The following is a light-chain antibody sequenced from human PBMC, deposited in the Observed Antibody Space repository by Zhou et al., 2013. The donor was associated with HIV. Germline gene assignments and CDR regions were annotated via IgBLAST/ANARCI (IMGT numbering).Light chain of an antibody. J-gene: IGKJ1*01. V-gene: IGKV2-28*01. Sequence: DIVMTQSPLSLPVTPGEPASISCRSSQSLLHRNGYNYLDWYLQKPGQSPQLLIFLGSSRASGVPDRFSGSGSGTDFTLKINRVEAEDVGVYYCMQALQTPWTFGQGTKVEIK. CDR2: LGS. CDR3: MQALQTPWT. CDR1: QSLLHRNGYNY.